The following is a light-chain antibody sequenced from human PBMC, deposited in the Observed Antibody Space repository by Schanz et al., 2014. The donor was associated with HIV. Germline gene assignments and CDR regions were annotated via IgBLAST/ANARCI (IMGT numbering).Light chain of an antibody. CDR1: QSVSSSY. V-gene: IGKV3-20*01. Sequence: EIVLTQSPGTLSLSPGERATLSCRASQSVSSSYLTWYQQKPGQAPRLLMYGASTRATGIPDRFRGSGSGTDFTLTITRLEPEDFAVYYCQQYAALPQTFGQGTKLEI. J-gene: IGKJ2*01. CDR3: QQYAALPQT. CDR2: GAS.